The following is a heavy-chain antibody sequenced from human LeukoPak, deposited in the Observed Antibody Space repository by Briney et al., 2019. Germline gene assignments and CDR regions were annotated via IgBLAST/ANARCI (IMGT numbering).Heavy chain of an antibody. CDR2: ISSGGTYE. V-gene: IGHV3-30*01. CDR1: GFTLSNYA. Sequence: GKSLRLSCAASGFTLSNYAMHWVRQAPGKGLEWVSLISSGGTYEYYADSVKGRFTISRDNSKNTLYLQLNSLRAEDTAVYYCARDSTYYYDSGSSAPHYFDNWGQGTLVTVSS. J-gene: IGHJ4*02. CDR3: ARDSTYYYDSGSSAPHYFDN. D-gene: IGHD3-10*01.